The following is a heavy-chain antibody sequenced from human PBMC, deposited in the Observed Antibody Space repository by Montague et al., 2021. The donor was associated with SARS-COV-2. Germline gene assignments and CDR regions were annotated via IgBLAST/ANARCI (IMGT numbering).Heavy chain of an antibody. CDR2: VYYNGDT. CDR3: ARVWAFDP. CDR1: GGSTASHY. V-gene: IGHV4-59*08. J-gene: IGHJ3*01. Sequence: SETLSLTCTVSGGSTASHYWNWIRQSPGKRPEWIGYVYYNGDTKYNPSLQSRVTISIDTSENQFSLRLNSVTAADTAVYFWARVWAFDPWGQGRLVTVSS.